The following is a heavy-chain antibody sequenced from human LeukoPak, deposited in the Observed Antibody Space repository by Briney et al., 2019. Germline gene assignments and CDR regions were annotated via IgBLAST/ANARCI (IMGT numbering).Heavy chain of an antibody. CDR3: ARESGGYYDSWFDP. V-gene: IGHV1-69*13. CDR1: GGTFSSYA. Sequence: ASVKVSCKASGGTFSSYAISRVRQAPGQGLEWMGGIIPIFGTANYAQKFQGRVTITADESTSTAYMELSSLRSEDTAVYYCARESGGYYDSWFDPWGQGTLVTVSS. D-gene: IGHD3-22*01. J-gene: IGHJ5*02. CDR2: IIPIFGTA.